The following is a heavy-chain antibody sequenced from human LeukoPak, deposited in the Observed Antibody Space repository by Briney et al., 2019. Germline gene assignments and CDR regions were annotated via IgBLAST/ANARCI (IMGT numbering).Heavy chain of an antibody. Sequence: GGSLRLSCAASGFTFSSYWMSWVRQAPGKGLEWVSVIYSDGRTYYADSVKGRFTISRDISKNTLFLQMTSLRAEDTAVYYCAKLKGWYGEGYFDYWGQGTLVTVSS. J-gene: IGHJ4*02. CDR1: GFTFSSYW. V-gene: IGHV3-53*01. D-gene: IGHD3-10*01. CDR2: IYSDGRT. CDR3: AKLKGWYGEGYFDY.